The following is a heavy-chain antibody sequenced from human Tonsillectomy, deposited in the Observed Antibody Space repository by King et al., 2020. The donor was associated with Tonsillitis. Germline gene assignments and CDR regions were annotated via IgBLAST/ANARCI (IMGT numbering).Heavy chain of an antibody. CDR3: AREGLYGSGSYSPDY. V-gene: IGHV3-21*01. D-gene: IGHD3-10*01. CDR2: ISSSSSYI. Sequence: VQLVQSGGGLVKPGGSLRLSCAASGFTFSSYSMNWVRQAPGKGLEWVSSISSSSSYIYYADSVKGRFTISRDNAKNSLYLQMNSLRAEDTDVYYCAREGLYGSGSYSPDYWGQGTLVAVSS. CDR1: GFTFSSYS. J-gene: IGHJ4*02.